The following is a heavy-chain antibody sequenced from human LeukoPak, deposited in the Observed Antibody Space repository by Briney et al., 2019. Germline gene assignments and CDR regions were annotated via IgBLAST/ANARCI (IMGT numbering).Heavy chain of an antibody. CDR1: GFALSIYN. CDR2: ISTTNAI. CDR3: ARSHYQSSDYFDQDAFDI. D-gene: IGHD3-22*01. J-gene: IGHJ3*02. V-gene: IGHV3-48*01. Sequence: TGGSLRLSCAASGFALSIYNMNWVRQAPGKGLEWISYISTTNAIYYADSVKGRFTISRDNAKNSLYLQMNSLRGEDTAVYYCARSHYQSSDYFDQDAFDIWGQGTMVIVSS.